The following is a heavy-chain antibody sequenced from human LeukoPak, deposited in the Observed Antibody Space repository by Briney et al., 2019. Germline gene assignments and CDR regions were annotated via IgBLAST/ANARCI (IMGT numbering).Heavy chain of an antibody. CDR2: IKSKTDGASI. D-gene: IGHD2-15*01. Sequence: PGGSLRPSCAASGLIFKDAWMTWVRQAPGRGLEWVGRIKSKTDGASIDYAAPVKGRFTISRDDSKDTLYLQMDGLKADDTAVYYCNTRILTERNDYWGQGTLVTVSS. CDR3: NTRILTERNDY. J-gene: IGHJ4*02. CDR1: GLIFKDAW. V-gene: IGHV3-15*07.